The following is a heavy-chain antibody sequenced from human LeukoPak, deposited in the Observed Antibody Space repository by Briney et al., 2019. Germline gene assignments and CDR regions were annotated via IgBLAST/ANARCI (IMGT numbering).Heavy chain of an antibody. J-gene: IGHJ3*02. D-gene: IGHD5-12*01. Sequence: GRSLRLSCAASGFTFSSYAMHWVRQAPGKGLEWVAVISYDGSNKYYADSVKGRFTISRDNSKNTLYLQMNSLRAEDTAVYYCARVATIRAGAFDIWGQGTMVTVSS. CDR1: GFTFSSYA. CDR2: ISYDGSNK. V-gene: IGHV3-30-3*01. CDR3: ARVATIRAGAFDI.